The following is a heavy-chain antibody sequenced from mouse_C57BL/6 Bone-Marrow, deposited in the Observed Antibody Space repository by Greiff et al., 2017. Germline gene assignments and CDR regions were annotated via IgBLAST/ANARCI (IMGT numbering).Heavy chain of an antibody. CDR1: GYTFTSYG. D-gene: IGHD3-2*02. CDR2: IYPRRGNT. V-gene: IGHV1-81*01. J-gene: IGHJ2*01. Sequence: VKLMESGAELARPGASVKLSCKASGYTFTSYGISWVKQRTGQGLAWLGEIYPRRGNTYYHAKFKGQATLTAAKSSSTAYMELRSLTSADSAVYFCAREGYSSGYCWGQGTTLTVSS. CDR3: AREGYSSGYC.